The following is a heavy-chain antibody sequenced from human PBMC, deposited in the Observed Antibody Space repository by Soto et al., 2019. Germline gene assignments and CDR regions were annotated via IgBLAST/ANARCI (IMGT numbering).Heavy chain of an antibody. D-gene: IGHD6-13*01. CDR2: IIPIFGTA. Sequence: ASVKVSCKASGGTFSSYAISWVRQAPGQGLEWMGGIIPIFGTANYAQKFQGRVTITADESTSTAYMELSSLRSEDTAVYYCAGRPIGYSSSWYWVYDWFDPWGQGTLVTVSS. V-gene: IGHV1-69*13. CDR1: GGTFSSYA. J-gene: IGHJ5*02. CDR3: AGRPIGYSSSWYWVYDWFDP.